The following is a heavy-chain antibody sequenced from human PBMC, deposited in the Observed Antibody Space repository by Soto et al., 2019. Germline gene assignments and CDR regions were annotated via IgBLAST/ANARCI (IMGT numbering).Heavy chain of an antibody. V-gene: IGHV1-24*01. D-gene: IGHD4-17*01. CDR3: ATDLALPEDYGDYGSKEFDY. CDR1: GYTLTELS. CDR2: FDPEDGET. J-gene: IGHJ4*02. Sequence: ASVKVSCKVSGYTLTELSMHWVRQAPGKGLEWMGGFDPEDGETIYAQKFQGRGTMTEDTSTDTAYMELSSLRSEETAVDYCATDLALPEDYGDYGSKEFDYWGQGTLVTVSS.